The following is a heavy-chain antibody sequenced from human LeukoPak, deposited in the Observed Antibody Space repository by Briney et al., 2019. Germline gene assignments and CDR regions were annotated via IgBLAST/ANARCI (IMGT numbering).Heavy chain of an antibody. Sequence: HPGGSLRLSCAASGFTFSSYGMHWVRQAPGKGLEWVAVIWYDGNNKYYADSVKGRFTISRDNSKNTLYLQMNSQRAEDTAVYYCARGGTLEYFQHWGQGTLVTVSS. CDR3: ARGGTLEYFQH. CDR1: GFTFSSYG. V-gene: IGHV3-33*01. J-gene: IGHJ1*01. CDR2: IWYDGNNK.